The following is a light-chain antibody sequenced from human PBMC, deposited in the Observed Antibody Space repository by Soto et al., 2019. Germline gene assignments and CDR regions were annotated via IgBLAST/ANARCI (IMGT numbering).Light chain of an antibody. CDR3: MQGTHWPIT. CDR1: QSLVHSDGIAY. Sequence: DVVMTQSTLSLPVTLGQSASISCRSNQSLVHSDGIAYFSWFQQRPGRSPRRLIYKVSNRDSGDPARFSGSGSGTDFALKISRVEAEDVGVYYCMQGTHWPITFGQGTRLEIK. J-gene: IGKJ5*01. V-gene: IGKV2-30*02. CDR2: KVS.